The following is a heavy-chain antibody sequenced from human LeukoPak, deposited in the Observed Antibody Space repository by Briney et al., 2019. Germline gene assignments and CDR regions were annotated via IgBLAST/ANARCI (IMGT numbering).Heavy chain of an antibody. J-gene: IGHJ4*02. CDR1: GFTFSSYW. D-gene: IGHD3-22*01. CDR2: ISDGGSTT. CDR3: SRSAYYDGSGNYYDY. V-gene: IGHV3-74*01. Sequence: GGSLRLSCAASGFTFSSYWMHWVRQAPGKGLVWVSRISDGGSTTTYADSVKGRFTISRDNAKNTLYLQMNGLRAEDTAVYYCSRSAYYDGSGNYYDYWGQGILVTVSS.